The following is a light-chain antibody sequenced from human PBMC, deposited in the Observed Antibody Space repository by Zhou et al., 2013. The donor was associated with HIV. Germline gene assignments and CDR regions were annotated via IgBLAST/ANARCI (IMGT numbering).Light chain of an antibody. J-gene: IGKJ4*01. CDR3: QQRNNWPLT. V-gene: IGKV3D-20*02. CDR2: GAS. Sequence: DIVLTQSPGTLSLSPGEGATLSCRASHTISANYLAWYQQKPGQAPRLLVYGASTRATGIPDRFTGSGSGTDFTLTISSLEPEDFAVYYCQQRNNWPLTFGGGTKVEIK. CDR1: HTISANY.